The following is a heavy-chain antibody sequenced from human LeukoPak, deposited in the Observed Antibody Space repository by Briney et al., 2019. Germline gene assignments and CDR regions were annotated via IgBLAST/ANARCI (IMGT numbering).Heavy chain of an antibody. D-gene: IGHD2-2*01. Sequence: PGGSLRLSCAASGFTVSSKYMSWVRQAPGKGLEWVSVIYSGGSTYYADSVKGRFAISRDNSKNTLYLQMNSPGAEDTAVYYCARGCSSTSCYGFDYWGQGTLVTVSS. CDR3: ARGCSSTSCYGFDY. V-gene: IGHV3-53*01. CDR2: IYSGGST. J-gene: IGHJ4*02. CDR1: GFTVSSKY.